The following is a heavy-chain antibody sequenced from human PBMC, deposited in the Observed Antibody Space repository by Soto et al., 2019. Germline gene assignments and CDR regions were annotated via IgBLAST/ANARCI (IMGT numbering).Heavy chain of an antibody. Sequence: QVQLVESGGGVVQPGRSLRLSCVASGFTFSSYGMHWVRQAPGKGLEWVAVISYDGSNKYYADSVKGRFTISRDNSKNTLYLQMNSLRAEDTAVYYCAKADYDYWGQGTLVTVSS. V-gene: IGHV3-30*18. D-gene: IGHD4-17*01. J-gene: IGHJ4*02. CDR2: ISYDGSNK. CDR1: GFTFSSYG. CDR3: AKADYDY.